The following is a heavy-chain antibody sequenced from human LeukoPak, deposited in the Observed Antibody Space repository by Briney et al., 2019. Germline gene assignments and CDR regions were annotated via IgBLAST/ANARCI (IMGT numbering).Heavy chain of an antibody. Sequence: SETLSLTCVVYGESFSGYYWSWIRQPPGKGLEWIGEINHSGSTNYNPSLKSRVTISVDTSKNQFSLKLSSVTAADTAVYYCARIDTGSWGQGTLVTVSS. D-gene: IGHD1-26*01. CDR3: ARIDTGS. V-gene: IGHV4-34*01. CDR2: INHSGST. J-gene: IGHJ4*02. CDR1: GESFSGYY.